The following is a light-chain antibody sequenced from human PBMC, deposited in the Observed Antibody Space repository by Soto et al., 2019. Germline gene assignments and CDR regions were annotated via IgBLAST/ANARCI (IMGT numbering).Light chain of an antibody. CDR1: QDISNY. J-gene: IGKJ3*01. V-gene: IGKV1-33*01. CDR3: QQYDSLPIS. Sequence: DIQMTQSPSSLSASVGDRVTITCQASQDISNYLNWYQQKPGKAPKFLIYDASNLETGVPSRFSGSGSGTDFTFTISSLQPEDIATYYCQQYDSLPISFGPGTKVDIK. CDR2: DAS.